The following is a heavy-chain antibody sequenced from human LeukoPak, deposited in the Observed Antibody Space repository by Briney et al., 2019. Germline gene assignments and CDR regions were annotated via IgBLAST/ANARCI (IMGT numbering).Heavy chain of an antibody. J-gene: IGHJ4*02. V-gene: IGHV3-15*01. CDR3: ATIGYCSGSSCYGFDY. CDR1: GFTFSNAW. Sequence: GGSLRLSCAASGFTFSNAWMNWVHQAPGRGLEWLGRIKSKLDGGTTDYAAPVKGRFTMSRDDSKDTVYLQMNSLKTEDTAVYYCATIGYCSGSSCYGFDYWGQGTQVTVSS. CDR2: IKSKLDGGTT. D-gene: IGHD2-2*03.